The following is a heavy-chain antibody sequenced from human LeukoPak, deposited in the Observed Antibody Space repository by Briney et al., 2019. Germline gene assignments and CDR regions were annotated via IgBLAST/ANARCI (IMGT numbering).Heavy chain of an antibody. D-gene: IGHD7-27*01. Sequence: SVKVSCKASGGSFSTTGFSWVRQAPGQGLEWIGAIIPIYGTPTYAPRFQGRVTITTDESTSTAYMELSSLRSNDTAVYYCARDHWGIVENGYDYFYYDMDVWGKGTTVAVSS. J-gene: IGHJ6*03. CDR3: ARDHWGIVENGYDYFYYDMDV. CDR1: GGSFSTTG. V-gene: IGHV1-69*05. CDR2: IIPIYGTP.